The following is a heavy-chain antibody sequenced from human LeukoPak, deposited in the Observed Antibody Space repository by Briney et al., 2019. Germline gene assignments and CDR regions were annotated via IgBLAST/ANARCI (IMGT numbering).Heavy chain of an antibody. Sequence: ASVKVSCKASGYTFTSYGISWVRQAPGQGLEWMGWISAYNGNTNYAHKLQGRVTMTTDTSTSTAYMELRSLRSDDTAVYYCATARITIFGVVIDYWGQGTLVTVSS. CDR2: ISAYNGNT. V-gene: IGHV1-18*01. D-gene: IGHD3-3*01. J-gene: IGHJ4*02. CDR3: ATARITIFGVVIDY. CDR1: GYTFTSYG.